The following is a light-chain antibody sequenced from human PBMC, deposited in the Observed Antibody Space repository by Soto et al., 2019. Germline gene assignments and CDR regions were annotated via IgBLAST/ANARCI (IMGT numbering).Light chain of an antibody. Sequence: EIVVTQSPATLSVSPGERATLSCRASQSVRSNFAWYQQKPGQAPRLLIYGASTRATGIPARFSGSGSGTEFTLTISSLQSEDSAVYYCQQYNNWPTWTFGQGTKVEIK. CDR2: GAS. J-gene: IGKJ1*01. V-gene: IGKV3-15*01. CDR3: QQYNNWPTWT. CDR1: QSVRSN.